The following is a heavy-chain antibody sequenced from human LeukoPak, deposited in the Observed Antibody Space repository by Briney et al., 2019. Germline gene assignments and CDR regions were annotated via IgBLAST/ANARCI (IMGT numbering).Heavy chain of an antibody. V-gene: IGHV1-69*05. D-gene: IGHD6-13*01. Sequence: SVKVSCKVSGYTLTELSMHWVRQAPGQGLEWMGGIIPIFGTANYAQKYQGRVTITTDEFTRTVDMELSSLRSEDTAVYYCARGGAAAAGNYYYYMDVWGKGTTVTVSS. J-gene: IGHJ6*03. CDR1: GYTLTELS. CDR3: ARGGAAAAGNYYYYMDV. CDR2: IIPIFGTA.